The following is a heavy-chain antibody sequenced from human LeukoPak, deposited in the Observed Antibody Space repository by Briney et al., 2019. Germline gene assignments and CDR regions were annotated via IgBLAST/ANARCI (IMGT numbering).Heavy chain of an antibody. CDR3: AKDPWEGRGGYYYFYFDY. V-gene: IGHV3-23*01. CDR2: ISGSGGST. J-gene: IGHJ4*02. CDR1: GFTFSSYA. D-gene: IGHD3-22*01. Sequence: GGSLRLSCAASGFTFSSYAMSWVRQAPGKGLEWVSAISGSGGSTYYADSVKGRFTISRDNSKNTLYLQVNSLRAEDTAVYYCAKDPWEGRGGYYYFYFDYWGQGTLVTVSS.